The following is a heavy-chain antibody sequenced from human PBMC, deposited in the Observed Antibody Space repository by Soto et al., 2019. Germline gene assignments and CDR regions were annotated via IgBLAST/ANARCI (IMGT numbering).Heavy chain of an antibody. CDR2: IIPIFGTA. CDR3: ARGISTMVRGRYYYYYYGMDV. Sequence: QVQLVQSGAEVKKPGSSVKVSCKASGGTFSSYAISWVRQAPGQGLEWMGGIIPIFGTANYAQKFQGRVTITADESTSTAYMELSSLRSEDTAVYYCARGISTMVRGRYYYYYYGMDVWGQGATVTVSS. CDR1: GGTFSSYA. D-gene: IGHD3-10*01. J-gene: IGHJ6*02. V-gene: IGHV1-69*01.